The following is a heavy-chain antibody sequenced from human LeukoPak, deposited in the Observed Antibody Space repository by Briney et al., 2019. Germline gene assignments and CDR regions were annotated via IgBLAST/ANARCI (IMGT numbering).Heavy chain of an antibody. J-gene: IGHJ4*02. V-gene: IGHV4-38-2*02. Sequence: SETLSLTCTVSGYSISSGYYWGWIRQPPGKGLEWIGSIYHSGSTYYNPSLKSRVTISVDTSKNQFSLKLSSVTAADTAVYYCARDSGSYHDTDYWGQGTLVTVSS. D-gene: IGHD1-26*01. CDR3: ARDSGSYHDTDY. CDR1: GYSISSGYY. CDR2: IYHSGST.